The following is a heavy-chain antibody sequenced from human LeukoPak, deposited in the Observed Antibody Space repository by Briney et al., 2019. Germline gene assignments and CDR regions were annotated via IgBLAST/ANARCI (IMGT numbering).Heavy chain of an antibody. CDR1: GYSFTSYW. Sequence: KPGESLMISCKGSGYSFTSYWISWVRQMPGKGLEWVGRIDPSDSYTNYSPSFQGHVTISADKSISTAYLQWSSLKASDTAMYYCARHDGPGSYYYYGMDVWGQGTTVTVSS. CDR3: ARHDGPGSYYYYGMDV. V-gene: IGHV5-10-1*01. D-gene: IGHD3-10*01. CDR2: IDPSDSYT. J-gene: IGHJ6*02.